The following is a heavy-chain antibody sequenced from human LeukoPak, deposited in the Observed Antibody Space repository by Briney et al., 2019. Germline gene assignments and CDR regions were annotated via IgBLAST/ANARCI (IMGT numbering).Heavy chain of an antibody. J-gene: IGHJ4*02. Sequence: GGSLRLSCAASGCAFSTYNMHWVRQAPGKGLEWVAVISSDGRNENYADSVRGRFTISRDNSKNTLYLQTNTLRPEDTAVYYCAREKYCTVYDCLHGRFYFNSWGQGTLVAVSS. CDR1: GCAFSTYN. V-gene: IGHV3-30*04. CDR3: AREKYCTVYDCLHGRFYFNS. D-gene: IGHD2-8*02. CDR2: ISSDGRNE.